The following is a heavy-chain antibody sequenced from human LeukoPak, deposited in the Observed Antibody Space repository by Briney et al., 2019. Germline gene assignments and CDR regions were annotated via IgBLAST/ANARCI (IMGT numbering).Heavy chain of an antibody. V-gene: IGHV1-69*13. J-gene: IGHJ6*03. CDR2: IIPIFGTA. CDR3: ASRTYYDFWSGYRSPPLYYYMDV. D-gene: IGHD3-3*01. Sequence: SVKVSCKASGGTFSSYAISWVRQAPGQGLEWMGGIIPIFGTANYAQKFQGRVTITADESTSTAYMELSSLRSEDTAVYYCASRTYYDFWSGYRSPPLYYYMDVWGKGTTVTVSS. CDR1: GGTFSSYA.